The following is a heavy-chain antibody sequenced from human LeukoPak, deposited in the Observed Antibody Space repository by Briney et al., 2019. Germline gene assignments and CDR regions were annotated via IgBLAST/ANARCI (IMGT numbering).Heavy chain of an antibody. V-gene: IGHV3-21*01. J-gene: IGHJ4*02. CDR2: ISSSSSYI. Sequence: GGSLRLSCAASGFTFSSYSMNWVRQAPGKGLEWVSSISSSSSYIYYAESVKGRFTISRDNAKNSLYLQMNSLRAEDTAVYYCASCAGGGRCYLNYWGQGTLVTVSS. CDR1: GFTFSSYS. D-gene: IGHD2-15*01. CDR3: ASCAGGGRCYLNY.